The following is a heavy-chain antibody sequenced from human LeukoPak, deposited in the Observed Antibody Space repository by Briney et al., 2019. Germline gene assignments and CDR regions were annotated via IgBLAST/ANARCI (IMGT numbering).Heavy chain of an antibody. CDR3: ARSYGSGIYYYYYYMDV. CDR2: IIPILGIA. J-gene: IGHJ6*03. CDR1: GGTFSSYA. Sequence: ASVKVSCKASGGTFSSYAISWVRQAPGQGLEWMGRIIPILGIANYAQKFQGRVTITADKSTSTAYMELSSLRSEDTAVYYCARSYGSGIYYYYYYMDVWGKGTTVTVSS. D-gene: IGHD3-10*01. V-gene: IGHV1-69*04.